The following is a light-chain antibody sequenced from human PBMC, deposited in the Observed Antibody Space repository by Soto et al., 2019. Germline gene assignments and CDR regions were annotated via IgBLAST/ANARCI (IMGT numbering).Light chain of an antibody. CDR1: QSISSW. CDR3: QRNNSYSPS. CDR2: DAS. V-gene: IGKV1-5*01. Sequence: DIQMTQSPSTLSASVGDRVTITCRASQSISSWLAWYQQKPGKAPKLLIYDASSLESGVPSRFSGSGSGTEFTLTLGARRPEGFTIYCCQRNNSYSPSLGRGTKLEIK. J-gene: IGKJ2*01.